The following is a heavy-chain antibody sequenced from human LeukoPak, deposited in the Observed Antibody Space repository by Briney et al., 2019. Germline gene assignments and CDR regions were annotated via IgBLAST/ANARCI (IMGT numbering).Heavy chain of an antibody. CDR1: GYTFTSYG. CDR3: ARDRPPGIAVAGPYNWFDP. J-gene: IGHJ5*02. V-gene: IGHV1-18*01. CDR2: ISAYNGNT. D-gene: IGHD6-19*01. Sequence: ASVKVSCKASGYTFTSYGISLVRQAPGQGLEWMGWISAYNGNTNYAQKLQGRVTMTTDTSTSTAYMELRSLRSDDTAVYYCARDRPPGIAVAGPYNWFDPWGQGTLVTVSS.